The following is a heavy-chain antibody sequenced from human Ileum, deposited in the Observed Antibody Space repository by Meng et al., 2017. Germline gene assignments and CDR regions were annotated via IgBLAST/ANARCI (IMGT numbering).Heavy chain of an antibody. Sequence: ELQLVGYGGGLAQPGGSLKLSCADSGFSFSDSSMPWVRQASGKGLEWVGHIRSKANNYATAYAASVKGRFTISRDESKNTAYLQMSSLKTEDTAVYYCTRLYSAGWGQGTLVTVSS. CDR3: TRLYSAG. CDR1: GFSFSDSS. D-gene: IGHD6-13*01. CDR2: IRSKANNYAT. J-gene: IGHJ4*02. V-gene: IGHV3-73*02.